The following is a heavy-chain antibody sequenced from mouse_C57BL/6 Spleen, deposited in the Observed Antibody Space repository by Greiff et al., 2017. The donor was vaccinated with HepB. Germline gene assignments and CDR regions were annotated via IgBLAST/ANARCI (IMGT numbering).Heavy chain of an antibody. J-gene: IGHJ4*01. V-gene: IGHV5-6*01. CDR1: GFTFSSYG. CDR2: ISSGGSYT. CDR3: ARGRYYGSLDAMDY. Sequence: EVQGVESGGDLVKPGGSLKLSCAASGFTFSSYGMSWVRQTPDKRLEWVATISSGGSYTYYPDSVKGRFTISRDNAKNTLYLQMSSLKSEDTAMYYCARGRYYGSLDAMDYWGQGTSVTVSS. D-gene: IGHD1-1*01.